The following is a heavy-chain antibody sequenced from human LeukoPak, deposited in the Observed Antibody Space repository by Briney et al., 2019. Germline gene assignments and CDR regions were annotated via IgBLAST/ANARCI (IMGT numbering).Heavy chain of an antibody. CDR3: ARDKQWLKDFDY. J-gene: IGHJ4*02. D-gene: IGHD6-19*01. CDR2: INWNGGST. CDR1: GFTFSSYG. Sequence: PGGSLRLSCAASGFTFSSYGMSWVRQAPGKGLEWVSGINWNGGSTGYADSVKGRFTISRDNAKNSLYLQMNSLRAEDTALYHCARDKQWLKDFDYWGQGTLVTVSS. V-gene: IGHV3-20*01.